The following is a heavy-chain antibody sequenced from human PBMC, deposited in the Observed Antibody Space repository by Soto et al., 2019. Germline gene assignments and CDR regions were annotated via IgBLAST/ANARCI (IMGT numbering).Heavy chain of an antibody. CDR2: ISGDTANT. V-gene: IGHV3-23*01. D-gene: IGHD6-19*01. CDR3: AKPLQQWLLQGSGVDV. J-gene: IGHJ6*02. Sequence: PGGSLRLSCAASGFSFSEYSMTWVRQAPGKGLQWVSAISGDTANTHYADSVKGRFTISRDNSRDTLYLQMNSLRVEDTAIYYCAKPLQQWLLQGSGVDVWGRGTTVTVSS. CDR1: GFSFSEYS.